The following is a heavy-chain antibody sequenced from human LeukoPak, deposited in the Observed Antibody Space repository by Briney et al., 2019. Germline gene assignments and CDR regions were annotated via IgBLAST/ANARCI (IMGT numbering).Heavy chain of an antibody. CDR2: ISSNGGST. D-gene: IGHD6-19*01. CDR3: ARDSIAVAQYYFDY. Sequence: PGGSLRLSCAASGFTFSSYAMHWVRQAPGKGLEYVSAISSNGGSTYYANSVKGRFTISRDNSKNTLYLQMGSLRAEDMAVYYCARDSIAVAQYYFDYWGQGTLVTVSS. CDR1: GFTFSSYA. J-gene: IGHJ4*02. V-gene: IGHV3-64*01.